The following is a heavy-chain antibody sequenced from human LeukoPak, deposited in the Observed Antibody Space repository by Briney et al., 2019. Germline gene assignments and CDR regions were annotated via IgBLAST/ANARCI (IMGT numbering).Heavy chain of an antibody. CDR3: ASRVVLGWFDP. V-gene: IGHV1-69*01. Sequence: QAPXXGLEWMGGIIPIFGPANYAQKFQGRVTITADESTSTAYMELSSLRSEDTAVYYCASRVVLGWFDPWGQGTLVTVSS. J-gene: IGHJ5*02. D-gene: IGHD2-8*02. CDR2: IIPIFGPA.